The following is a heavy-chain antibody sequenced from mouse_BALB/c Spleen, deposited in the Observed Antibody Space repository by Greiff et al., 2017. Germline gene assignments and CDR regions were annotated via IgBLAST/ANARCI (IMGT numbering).Heavy chain of an antibody. Sequence: EVQVVESGGGLVQPGGSRKLSCAASGFTFSSFGMHWVRQAPEKGLEWVAYISSGSSTIYYADTVKGRFTISRDNPKNTLFLQMTSLRSEDTAMYYCARDPPYGNYPFAYWGQGTLVTVSA. D-gene: IGHD2-1*01. J-gene: IGHJ3*01. CDR1: GFTFSSFG. CDR3: ARDPPYGNYPFAY. CDR2: ISSGSSTI. V-gene: IGHV5-17*02.